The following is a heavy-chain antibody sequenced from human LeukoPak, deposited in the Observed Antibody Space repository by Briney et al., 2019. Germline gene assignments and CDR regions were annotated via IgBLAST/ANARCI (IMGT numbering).Heavy chain of an antibody. CDR2: ISYDGSNK. Sequence: GGSLRLSCAASGFTFSSYGMHWVRQAPGKGLEWVAVISYDGSNKYYADSVKGRFTISRDNSKNTLYLQMSSLRAEDTAVYYCAKLDWNGYFDYWGQGTLVTVSS. CDR1: GFTFSSYG. V-gene: IGHV3-30*18. D-gene: IGHD1-1*01. CDR3: AKLDWNGYFDY. J-gene: IGHJ4*02.